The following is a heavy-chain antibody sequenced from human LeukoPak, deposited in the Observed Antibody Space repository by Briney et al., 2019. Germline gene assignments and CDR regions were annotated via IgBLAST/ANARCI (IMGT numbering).Heavy chain of an antibody. Sequence: SETLSLTCTVSGGSISSYYWSWIRQPPGKGLEWIGYIYYSGSTNYNPSLKSRVTISVDTSKNQFSLKLSSVTAADTAVYYCARTHLYGDYDRNWFDPWGQGTLVTVSS. CDR1: GGSISSYY. D-gene: IGHD4-17*01. CDR3: ARTHLYGDYDRNWFDP. V-gene: IGHV4-59*01. J-gene: IGHJ5*02. CDR2: IYYSGST.